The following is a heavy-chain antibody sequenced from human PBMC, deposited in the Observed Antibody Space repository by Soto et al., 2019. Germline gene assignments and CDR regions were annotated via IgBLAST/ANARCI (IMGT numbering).Heavy chain of an antibody. V-gene: IGHV1-2*04. CDR1: GYTFTGYY. J-gene: IGHJ6*02. D-gene: IGHD2-15*01. Sequence: ASVKVSCKASGYTFTGYYMHWVRQAPGQGLEWMGWINPNSGGTNYAQKFQGWVTMTRDTSISTAYMELSRLRSDDTAVYYCAREPAGYCSGGSCYQSATYYYGMDVWGQGTKVTVSS. CDR2: INPNSGGT. CDR3: AREPAGYCSGGSCYQSATYYYGMDV.